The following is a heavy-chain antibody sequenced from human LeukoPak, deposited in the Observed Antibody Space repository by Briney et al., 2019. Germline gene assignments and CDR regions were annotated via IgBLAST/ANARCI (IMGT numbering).Heavy chain of an antibody. CDR3: AVAGVGGGRIFDY. Sequence: PGGSLRLSCAASGFSFNNYGMHWVRRAPGKGLEWVAFIRYDGSDTYYADSVKGRFTISRDNSKNTLYLQMSSLRDEDRAVYCIAVAGVGGGRIFDYWGQGTLVTVSS. D-gene: IGHD6-19*01. CDR2: IRYDGSDT. CDR1: GFSFNNYG. J-gene: IGHJ4*02. V-gene: IGHV3-30*02.